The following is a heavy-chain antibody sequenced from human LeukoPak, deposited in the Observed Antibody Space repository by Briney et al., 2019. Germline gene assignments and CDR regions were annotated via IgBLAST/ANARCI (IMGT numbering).Heavy chain of an antibody. Sequence: ASVKVSFKSSGYTFTSYGISWVRPAPGKGLEGMGGFDPEDGETIYAQKFQGRVTITEDTSTDTAYMELSSLRSKDTDVYYCARVGHRSGWYYFDYWGQGTLVTVSS. J-gene: IGHJ4*02. V-gene: IGHV1-24*01. CDR2: FDPEDGET. CDR3: ARVGHRSGWYYFDY. CDR1: GYTFTSYG. D-gene: IGHD6-19*01.